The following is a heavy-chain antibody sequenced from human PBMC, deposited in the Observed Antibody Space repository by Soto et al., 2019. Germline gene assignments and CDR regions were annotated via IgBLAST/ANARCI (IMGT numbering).Heavy chain of an antibody. D-gene: IGHD3-16*01. CDR1: GFSFSTHY. Sequence: EEQLVESGGGLVQPGGSLRLSCAASGFSFSTHYMNWVRQTPGKRLEWVSSINRDSTVIKYADSVKGRFTISRDNARNSLSLQTNRLRAEDTAVYYCLNGDYYVGPGTLVTVSS. CDR3: LNGDYY. V-gene: IGHV3-48*01. J-gene: IGHJ4*02. CDR2: INRDSTVI.